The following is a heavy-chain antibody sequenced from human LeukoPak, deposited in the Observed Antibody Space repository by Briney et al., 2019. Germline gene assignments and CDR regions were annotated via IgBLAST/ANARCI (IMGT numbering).Heavy chain of an antibody. V-gene: IGHV1-46*01. Sequence: ASVKVSCKASGYTFTSYYMHWVRQAPGQGLEWMGIINPSGGSTSYAQKLQGRVTMTTDTSTSTAYMELRSLRSDDTAVYYCARDQEYQLLFRDYYYYYGMDVWGQGTTVTVSS. J-gene: IGHJ6*02. D-gene: IGHD2-2*01. CDR1: GYTFTSYY. CDR3: ARDQEYQLLFRDYYYYYGMDV. CDR2: INPSGGST.